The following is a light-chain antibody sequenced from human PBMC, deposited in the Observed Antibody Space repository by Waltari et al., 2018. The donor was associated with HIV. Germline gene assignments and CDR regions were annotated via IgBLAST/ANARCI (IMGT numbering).Light chain of an antibody. Sequence: EVVLTQSPATLSLSPGETATLSCRPSQSIRTYLAWYQHKPGQAPRLLIFGASNRATGIPARFSGSGSGTDFTLTISSLESEDVALYYCQDRSDWPSLTFGGGTTVQIK. CDR1: QSIRTY. CDR3: QDRSDWPSLT. CDR2: GAS. V-gene: IGKV3-11*01. J-gene: IGKJ4*01.